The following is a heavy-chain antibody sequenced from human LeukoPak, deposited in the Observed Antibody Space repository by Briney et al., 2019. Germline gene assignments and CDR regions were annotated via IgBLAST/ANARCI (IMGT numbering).Heavy chain of an antibody. Sequence: SETLSLTCTVSGGSNSSYYWSWIRQPPGKGLEWIGYIYYSGSTNYNPSLKSRVTISVDTSKNQFSLKLSSVTAADTAVYYCAIESSDGLYYYMDVWGKGTTVTVSS. J-gene: IGHJ6*03. D-gene: IGHD6-19*01. CDR2: IYYSGST. V-gene: IGHV4-59*01. CDR3: AIESSDGLYYYMDV. CDR1: GGSNSSYY.